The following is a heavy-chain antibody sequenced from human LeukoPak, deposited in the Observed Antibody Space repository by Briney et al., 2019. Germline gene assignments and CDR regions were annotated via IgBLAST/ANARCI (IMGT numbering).Heavy chain of an antibody. CDR3: ARGGEYGDYGY. CDR2: IYYSGST. V-gene: IGHV4-59*01. J-gene: IGHJ4*02. Sequence: SETLSLTCTVSGGSISSYYWSWIRQPPGKGLEWIGYIYYSGSTNYTPSLKSRVTISVDTSKNQCSLKLSSVTAADTAVYYCARGGEYGDYGYWGQGTLVTASS. CDR1: GGSISSYY. D-gene: IGHD4-17*01.